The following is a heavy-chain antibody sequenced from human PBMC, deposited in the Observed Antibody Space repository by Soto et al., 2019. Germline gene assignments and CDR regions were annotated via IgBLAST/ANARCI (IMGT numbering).Heavy chain of an antibody. J-gene: IGHJ5*02. CDR2: ISDSGST. D-gene: IGHD3-22*01. Sequence: PSETLSLTCTVAGGSIRDRYYWRWIRQHPGKGLEWIGSISDSGSTSYNPSLKSRLTISVDTSKNQFSLNLRSVTAADTAVYYCARRDRSGFSYWLDTWGQGTLVTVSS. CDR1: GGSIRDRYY. CDR3: ARRDRSGFSYWLDT. V-gene: IGHV4-31*03.